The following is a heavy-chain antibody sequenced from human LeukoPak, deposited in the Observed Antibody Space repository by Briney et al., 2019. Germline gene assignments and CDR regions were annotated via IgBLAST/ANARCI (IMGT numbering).Heavy chain of an antibody. CDR1: GYTFTSYD. CDR2: MNPNSGNT. CDR3: ARGLYCSGGSCYSEESWFDP. V-gene: IGHV1-8*01. J-gene: IGHJ5*02. Sequence: GASVKVSCKASGYTFTSYDINWVRQATGQGLGWMGWMNPNSGNTGYAQKFQGRVTMTRNTSISTAYMELSSLRSEDTAVYYCARGLYCSGGSCYSEESWFDPWGQGTLVTVSS. D-gene: IGHD2-15*01.